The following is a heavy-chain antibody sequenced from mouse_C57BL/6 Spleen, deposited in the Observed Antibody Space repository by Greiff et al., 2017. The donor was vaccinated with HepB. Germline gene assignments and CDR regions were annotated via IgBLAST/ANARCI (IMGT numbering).Heavy chain of an antibody. CDR3: ARRGYYYGSSYGYFDV. V-gene: IGHV1-9*01. D-gene: IGHD1-1*01. CDR2: ILPGSGST. J-gene: IGHJ1*03. Sequence: VQLQQSGAELMKPGASVKLSCKATGYTFTGYWIEWVKQRPGHGLEWIGEILPGSGSTNYNEKFKGKATFTADTSSNTAYMQLSSLTTEDSAIYYCARRGYYYGSSYGYFDVWGTGTTVTVSS. CDR1: GYTFTGYW.